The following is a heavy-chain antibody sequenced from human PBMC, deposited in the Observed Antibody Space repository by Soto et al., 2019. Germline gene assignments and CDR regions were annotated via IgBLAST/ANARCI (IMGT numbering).Heavy chain of an antibody. J-gene: IGHJ4*02. Sequence: GGSLRLSCAASGFTFSSHTMSWVRQAPGKGLEWVSTIDHSGIDKYYADSVRGRFSISRDNSRNTLDLQMNSLRAEDTALYFCVSWVSALFDSWGQGTLVTVSS. D-gene: IGHD2-8*01. CDR3: VSWVSALFDS. CDR2: IDHSGIDK. V-gene: IGHV3-23*01. CDR1: GFTFSSHT.